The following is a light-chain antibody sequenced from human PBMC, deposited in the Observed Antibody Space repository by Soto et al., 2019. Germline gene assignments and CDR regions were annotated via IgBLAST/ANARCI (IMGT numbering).Light chain of an antibody. Sequence: LTQSTGTLSLSPGGSATLSYMTRRSVNGNYVPWYQQKPGKSPRLVIDDACSRATGIPDRFSGSGSGTDFTLTISRLEPEEFAVYYCQQYGSSVTFGQGTRLQI. CDR3: QQYGSSVT. V-gene: IGKV3-20*01. CDR1: RSVNGNY. CDR2: DAC. J-gene: IGKJ5*01.